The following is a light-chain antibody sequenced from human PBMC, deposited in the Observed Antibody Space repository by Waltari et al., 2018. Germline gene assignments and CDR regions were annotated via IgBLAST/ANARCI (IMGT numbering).Light chain of an antibody. CDR3: QTGGHGTWV. Sequence: QLVLPQSPSASASLGASVKLTCTLSSGHSTNLIAWLQQQPEKGPRYLMNVNSDGSHNKGVGIPDRFSGSSSGAERYLTISSLQSEDEADYYCQTGGHGTWVFGGGTRLTVL. CDR1: SGHSTNL. CDR2: VNSDGSH. V-gene: IGLV4-69*01. J-gene: IGLJ3*02.